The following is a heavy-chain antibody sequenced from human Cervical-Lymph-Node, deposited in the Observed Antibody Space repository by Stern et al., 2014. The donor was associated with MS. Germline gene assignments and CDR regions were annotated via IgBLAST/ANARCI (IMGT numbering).Heavy chain of an antibody. Sequence: MQLVESGAEVKKPGSSVKVSCKASGGTFSSYAISWVRQAPGQGLEWMGGIIPIFGTANDAQKFQGRVTITADESTSTAYMELSSLRSEDPAVYYCARVLSRSGYNWFDPWGQGTLVTVSS. J-gene: IGHJ5*02. CDR3: ARVLSRSGYNWFDP. D-gene: IGHD2-8*01. CDR1: GGTFSSYA. V-gene: IGHV1-69*01. CDR2: IIPIFGTA.